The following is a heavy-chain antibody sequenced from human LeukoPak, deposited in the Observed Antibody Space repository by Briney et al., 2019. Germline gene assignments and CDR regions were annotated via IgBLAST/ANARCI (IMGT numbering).Heavy chain of an antibody. V-gene: IGHV4-4*02. Sequence: SETLSLTCAVSGGSISSNNWWGWVRQPPGKGLEWIGEIYHSGSPNYNPSLKSRVTISVDKSRNHFSLNLSSVTAADTAVYYCARVNINNWHSCDYWGQGTLATVSS. CDR1: GGSISSNNW. CDR3: ARVNINNWHSCDY. CDR2: IYHSGSP. J-gene: IGHJ4*02. D-gene: IGHD1-1*01.